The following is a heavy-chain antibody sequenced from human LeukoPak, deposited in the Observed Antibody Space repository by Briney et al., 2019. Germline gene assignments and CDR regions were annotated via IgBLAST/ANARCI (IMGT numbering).Heavy chain of an antibody. J-gene: IGHJ4*02. Sequence: PWETLSLTCTVSGGSISSSSYYWGWIRQPPGKGLEWIGSIYYSGSTYYNPSLKSRVTISVDTSKNQFSLKLSSVTAADTAVYYCARHGSSWYYFDYWGQGTLVTVSS. CDR3: ARHGSSWYYFDY. CDR1: GGSISSSSYY. CDR2: IYYSGST. V-gene: IGHV4-39*01. D-gene: IGHD6-13*01.